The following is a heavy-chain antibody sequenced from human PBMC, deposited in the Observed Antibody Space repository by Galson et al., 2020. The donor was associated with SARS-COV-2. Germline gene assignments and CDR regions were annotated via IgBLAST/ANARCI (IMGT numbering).Heavy chain of an antibody. D-gene: IGHD5-12*01. Sequence: GGSLRLSCEVSGLTFSSYAMAWVRQAPGKGLEWVSGVCGSGTYTHYADSVRGRFTISRDNSRETLNLQMTSLRGEDTAVYFCTKGNGYSDSASEYDHWGQGTLVTVSS. CDR1: GLTFSSYA. V-gene: IGHV3-23*01. CDR2: VCGSGTYT. J-gene: IGHJ4*02. CDR3: TKGNGYSDSASEYDH.